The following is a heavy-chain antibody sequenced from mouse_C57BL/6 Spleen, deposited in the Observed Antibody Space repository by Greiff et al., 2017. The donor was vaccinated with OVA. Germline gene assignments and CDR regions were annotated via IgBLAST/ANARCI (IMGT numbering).Heavy chain of an antibody. D-gene: IGHD2-4*01. Sequence: VQLQQSGPGLVQPSQSLSITCTVSGFSLTSYGVHWVRQSPGKGLEWLGVIWSGGSTDYNAAFISRLSISKDNSKSHAFLKMNSLHADDTAIYDCARNPSYDCYLDYWGQGTTLTVSS. CDR2: IWSGGST. CDR3: ARNPSYDCYLDY. V-gene: IGHV2-2*01. J-gene: IGHJ2*01. CDR1: GFSLTSYG.